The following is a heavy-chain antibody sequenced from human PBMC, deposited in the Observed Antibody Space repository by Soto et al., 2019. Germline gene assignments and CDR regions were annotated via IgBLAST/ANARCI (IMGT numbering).Heavy chain of an antibody. Sequence: QVQLVESGGGVVQPGRSLRLSCAASGFTFSSYGMHWVRQAPGKGLEWVAVIWYDGSNKYYADSVKGRFTISRDTSKNTLYLQMNSLRAEDTAVYYCAGSSIAAAWSFDYWGQGTLVTVSS. J-gene: IGHJ4*02. V-gene: IGHV3-33*01. CDR1: GFTFSSYG. CDR2: IWYDGSNK. CDR3: AGSSIAAAWSFDY. D-gene: IGHD6-13*01.